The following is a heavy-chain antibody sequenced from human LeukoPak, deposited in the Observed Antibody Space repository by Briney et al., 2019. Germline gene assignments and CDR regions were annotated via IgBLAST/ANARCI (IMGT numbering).Heavy chain of an antibody. CDR3: ARRVAVAVDY. J-gene: IGHJ4*02. D-gene: IGHD6-19*01. Sequence: GGSLRLSCAASGFTFSSYAMHWVRQAPGKGLEWVAVISYDGSNKYYADSVKGRFTISRDNSKNTLYLQMNSLRAEDTAVYYCARRVAVAVDYWGQGTPVTVSS. V-gene: IGHV3-30-3*01. CDR2: ISYDGSNK. CDR1: GFTFSSYA.